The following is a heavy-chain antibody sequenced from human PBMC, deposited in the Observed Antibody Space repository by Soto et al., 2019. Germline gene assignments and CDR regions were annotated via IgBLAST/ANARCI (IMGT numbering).Heavy chain of an antibody. CDR1: GGSFTGDY. Sequence: SEALSLTCSVSGGSFTGDYWSWIRQPAGKGLEWIGRVFGNGAGTPIYNSLLKSRARMSADPSKRQFSLTLTSVTAADTAVYYCARDLPPYGGRRSPPTGAFEDWGQGIMVTVSS. J-gene: IGHJ4*02. V-gene: IGHV4-4*07. CDR2: VFGNGAGTP. D-gene: IGHD2-15*01. CDR3: ARDLPPYGGRRSPPTGAFED.